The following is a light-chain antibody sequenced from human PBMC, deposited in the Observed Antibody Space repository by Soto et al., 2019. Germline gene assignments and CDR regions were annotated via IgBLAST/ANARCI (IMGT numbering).Light chain of an antibody. Sequence: QAVVTQPASVSGSPGQSITISCTGASSDVGGYNYVSWYQQHPGRAPKLMLYEVSKRPSGVSNRFSGSKSGNTASLTISGLQADDEAEYYCNSRTSSGSSVFGGGTKLTVL. V-gene: IGLV2-14*01. CDR3: NSRTSSGSSV. CDR2: EVS. CDR1: SSDVGGYNY. J-gene: IGLJ2*01.